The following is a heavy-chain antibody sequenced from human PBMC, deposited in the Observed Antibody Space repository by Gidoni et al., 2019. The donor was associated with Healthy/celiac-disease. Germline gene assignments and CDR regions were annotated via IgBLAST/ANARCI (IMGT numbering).Heavy chain of an antibody. CDR3: ARDDISTEYFQH. Sequence: QVQLQQWGAGLLKPSETLSLTCAVYGGSFSGYYWSWIRQPPGKGLEWIGEINHSGSTNYNPSLKSRVTISVDTSKNQFSLKLSSVTAADTAVYYCARDDISTEYFQHWGQGTLVTVSS. D-gene: IGHD3-22*01. V-gene: IGHV4-34*01. CDR2: INHSGST. J-gene: IGHJ1*01. CDR1: GGSFSGYY.